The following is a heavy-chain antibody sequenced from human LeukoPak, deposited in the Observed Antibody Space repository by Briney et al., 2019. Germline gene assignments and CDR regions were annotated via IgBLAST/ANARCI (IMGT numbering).Heavy chain of an antibody. CDR1: GGSFSGYY. J-gene: IGHJ3*02. D-gene: IGHD3-3*01. Sequence: PSETLSLTCAVYGGSFSGYYWSWIRQPPGKGLEWIGEINHSGSTNYNPSLKSRVTISVDRSKNQFSLKLSSVTAADTAVYYCARAGLRKSGLDAFDIWGQGTMVTVSS. V-gene: IGHV4-34*01. CDR3: ARAGLRKSGLDAFDI. CDR2: INHSGST.